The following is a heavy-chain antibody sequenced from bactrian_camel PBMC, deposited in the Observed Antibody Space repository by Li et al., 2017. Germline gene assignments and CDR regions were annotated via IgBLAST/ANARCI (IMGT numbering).Heavy chain of an antibody. CDR1: GFTFSDHD. Sequence: VQLVESGGGLVQPGGSLRLTCSASGFTFSDHDMSWVRQAPGKGLEWVSGTNSGGGSTYYADSVKGRFTISRDNAKNTLYLQLNSLKTEDTALYYCATAESYYSDYPPFHWGQGTQVTVS. D-gene: IGHD4*01. CDR2: TNSGGGST. CDR3: ATAESYYSDYPPFH. V-gene: IGHV3S40*01. J-gene: IGHJ4*01.